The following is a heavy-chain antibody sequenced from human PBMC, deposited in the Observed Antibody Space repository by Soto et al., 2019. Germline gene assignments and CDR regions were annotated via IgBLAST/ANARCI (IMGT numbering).Heavy chain of an antibody. CDR3: VKDPWEY. CDR2: IYTDGGR. Sequence: EVPVVESGGGLVQPGGSLRLSCAASGFSVSSQYMSWVRQAPGKGLEWVSVIYTDGGRNYADAVKGRFTISRDNSENTLYLQMSSLRTEDTAMYYCVKDPWEYWGQGTLVTVSS. J-gene: IGHJ4*02. CDR1: GFSVSSQY. V-gene: IGHV3-53*04. D-gene: IGHD1-26*01.